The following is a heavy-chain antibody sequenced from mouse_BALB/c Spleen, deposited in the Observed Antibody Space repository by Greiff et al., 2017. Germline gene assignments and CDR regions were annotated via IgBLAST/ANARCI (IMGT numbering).Heavy chain of an antibody. D-gene: IGHD4-1*01. CDR3: ARRKTGTNAMDY. Sequence: QVQLQQSGAELAKPGASVKMSCKASGYTFTSYWMHWVKQRPGQGLEWIGYINPSTGYTEYNQKFKDKATLTADKSSSTAYMQLSSLTSEDSAVYYCARRKTGTNAMDYWGQGTSVTVSS. V-gene: IGHV1-7*01. CDR2: INPSTGYT. J-gene: IGHJ4*01. CDR1: GYTFTSYW.